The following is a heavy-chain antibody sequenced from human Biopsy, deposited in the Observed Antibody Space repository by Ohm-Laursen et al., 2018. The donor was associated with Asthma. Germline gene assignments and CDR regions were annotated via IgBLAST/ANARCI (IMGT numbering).Heavy chain of an antibody. CDR1: GGSMSSSSYY. D-gene: IGHD3-10*01. Sequence: GTLSLTCTVSGGSMSSSSYYWGWIRQPPGKGLEWMGSISYTGSAYHNPSLKSRVTISVDTSKNHFSLRLNSVTAADTAVYYCARGPNYHGSGRAPIGMDVWGQGTTVTVSS. CDR2: ISYTGSA. V-gene: IGHV4-39*02. CDR3: ARGPNYHGSGRAPIGMDV. J-gene: IGHJ6*02.